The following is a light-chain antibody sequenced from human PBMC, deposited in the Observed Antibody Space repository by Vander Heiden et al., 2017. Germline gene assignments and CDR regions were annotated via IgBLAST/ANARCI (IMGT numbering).Light chain of an antibody. Sequence: SYELPQPPSVSVSPGQTASITCSGDKLGDKYACWYQQKPGQSPVLVIDQKSKRPTEIPERFSGSSSGNTATLTVSGTQAMDEADYYYQAGDSSTAFGGGTKLTVL. V-gene: IGLV3-1*01. CDR1: KLGDKY. CDR3: QAGDSSTA. CDR2: QKS. J-gene: IGLJ2*01.